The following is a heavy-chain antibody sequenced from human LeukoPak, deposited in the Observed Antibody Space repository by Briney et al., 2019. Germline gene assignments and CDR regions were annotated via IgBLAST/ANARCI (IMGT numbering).Heavy chain of an antibody. CDR2: IKQDGSEK. CDR1: GFTFSSYW. CDR3: ERARGYYPEGFDY. Sequence: GGSLRLSCAASGFTFSSYWMSWVRQAPGKGLEWVANIKQDGSEKYYVDSVKGRFTISRDNAKNSLYLQMNSLRAEDTAVYYCERARGYYPEGFDYWGQGTLVTVSS. V-gene: IGHV3-7*01. J-gene: IGHJ4*02. D-gene: IGHD3-22*01.